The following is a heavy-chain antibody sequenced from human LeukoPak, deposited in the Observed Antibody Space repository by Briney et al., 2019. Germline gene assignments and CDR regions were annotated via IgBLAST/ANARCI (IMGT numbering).Heavy chain of an antibody. CDR2: IHYVDGGT. D-gene: IGHD6-19*01. Sequence: GGSLRLSCAASGFIFSNYPMGWVRQAKGKGLEWVSSIHYVDGGTYYADSVKGRFTISRDNSKNTVVLQMNSLRADDTAVYYCAKLNARGGWYNDYWGQGTLVTVSS. J-gene: IGHJ4*02. V-gene: IGHV3-23*01. CDR1: GFIFSNYP. CDR3: AKLNARGGWYNDY.